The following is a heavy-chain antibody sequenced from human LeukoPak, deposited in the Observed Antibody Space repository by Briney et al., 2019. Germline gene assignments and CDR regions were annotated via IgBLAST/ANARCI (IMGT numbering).Heavy chain of an antibody. J-gene: IGHJ5*02. CDR2: IIPIFGIA. D-gene: IGHD6-13*01. CDR3: ARERYSSSWETRYNWFDP. V-gene: IGHV1-69*04. Sequence: ASVKVSCKASGGTFSSYAISWVRQAPGQGLEWMGRIIPIFGIANYAQKFQGRVTITADKSTGTAYMELSSLRSEDTAVYYCARERYSSSWETRYNWFDPWGQGTLVTVSS. CDR1: GGTFSSYA.